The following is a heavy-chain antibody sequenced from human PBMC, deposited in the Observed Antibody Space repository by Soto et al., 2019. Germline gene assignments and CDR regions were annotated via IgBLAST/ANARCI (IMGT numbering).Heavy chain of an antibody. CDR3: ARRGYSYGRDY. CDR2: IYHSGST. CDR1: RGSMSSSNW. Sequence: SETLSLTCPVSRGSMSSSNWWSCVRQPPGKGLEWIGEIYHSGSTNYNPSLKSRVTISVDKSKNQFSLKLSSVTAADTAVYYCARRGYSYGRDYWGQGTPVPVSS. D-gene: IGHD5-18*01. V-gene: IGHV4-4*02. J-gene: IGHJ4*02.